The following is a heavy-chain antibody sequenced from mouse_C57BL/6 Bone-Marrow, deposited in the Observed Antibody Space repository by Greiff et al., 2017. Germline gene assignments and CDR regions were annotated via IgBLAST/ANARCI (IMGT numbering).Heavy chain of an antibody. CDR2: IRNKANNHAT. V-gene: IGHV6-6*01. CDR1: GFTFSDAW. D-gene: IGHD1-1*01. Sequence: EVKLEESGGGLVQPGGSMKLSCAASGFTFSDAWMDWVRQSPEKGLEWVAEIRNKANNHATYYAESVKGRFTISRDDSKSSVYLQMNILRAEDTGIYYCTPFITTVVGDFDVWGTGTTVTVSS. CDR3: TPFITTVVGDFDV. J-gene: IGHJ1*03.